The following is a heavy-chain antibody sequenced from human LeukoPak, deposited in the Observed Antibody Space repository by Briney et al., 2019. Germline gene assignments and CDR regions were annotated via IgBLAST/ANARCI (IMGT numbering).Heavy chain of an antibody. V-gene: IGHV1-69*05. CDR1: GGTFSSYA. CDR3: ARSEVGATTGGLD. CDR2: IIPIFGTA. Sequence: SVKVSCKASGGTFSSYAISWVRQAPGQGLEWMGGIIPIFGTANYAQKFQGRVTITTDESTSTAYMELSSLRSEDTAVYYCARSEVGATTGGLDGGQGTLVTVP. J-gene: IGHJ4*02. D-gene: IGHD1-26*01.